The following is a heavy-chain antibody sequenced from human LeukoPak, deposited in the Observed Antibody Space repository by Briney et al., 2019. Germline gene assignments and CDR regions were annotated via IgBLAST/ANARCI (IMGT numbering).Heavy chain of an antibody. J-gene: IGHJ3*01. CDR3: ARGFALDF. Sequence: SQTLSLTCDISGDTVSSNSAAWNWIRQSPSRGLEWLGRTYYRSKWYYDYAVSVKSRITISPDTSKNQFSLQLNSVTADDTAVYYCARGFALDFWGQGTMVTVSS. CDR2: TYYRSKWYY. V-gene: IGHV6-1*01. CDR1: GDTVSSNSAA.